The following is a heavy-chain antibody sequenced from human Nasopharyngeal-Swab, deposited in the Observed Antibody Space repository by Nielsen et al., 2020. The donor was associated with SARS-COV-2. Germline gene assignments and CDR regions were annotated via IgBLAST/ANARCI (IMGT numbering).Heavy chain of an antibody. J-gene: IGHJ6*03. CDR3: ARHTYHYYYFYMDV. CDR2: IYYSTNT. D-gene: IGHD2-21*01. V-gene: IGHV4-59*08. Sequence: WIRQPPGKGLEWIGYIYYSTNTNYNPSRSTGYNPFLKSRVTVSVDTSRSQFSLKLSSVTAADSAVYYCARHTYHYYYFYMDVWGRGTTVTVSS.